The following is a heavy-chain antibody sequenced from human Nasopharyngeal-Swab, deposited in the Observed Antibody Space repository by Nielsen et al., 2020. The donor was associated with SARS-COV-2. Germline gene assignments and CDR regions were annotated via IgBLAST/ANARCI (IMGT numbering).Heavy chain of an antibody. CDR1: GYTFTSYG. CDR2: ISAYNGNT. Sequence: ASVKVSCKASGYTFTSYGISWVRQAPGQGLEWMGWISAYNGNTNYAQKLQGRVTMTTDTSTSTADMELSSLRSEDTAVYYCARDDPESPMVGAWYFDYWGQGTLVTVSS. J-gene: IGHJ4*02. V-gene: IGHV1-18*01. CDR3: ARDDPESPMVGAWYFDY. D-gene: IGHD3-10*02.